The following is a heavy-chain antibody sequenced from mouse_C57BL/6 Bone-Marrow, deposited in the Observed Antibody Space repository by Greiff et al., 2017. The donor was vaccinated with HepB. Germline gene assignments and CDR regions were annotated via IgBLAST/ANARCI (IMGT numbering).Heavy chain of an antibody. V-gene: IGHV1-9*01. J-gene: IGHJ4*01. CDR2: ILPGSGST. CDR3: AREGLDYDGDYYAMDY. Sequence: VQLQESGAELMKPGASVKLSCKATGYTFTGYWIEWVKQRPGHGLEWIGEILPGSGSTNYNEKFKGKATFTADTSSNTAYMQLSSLTTEDSAIYYCAREGLDYDGDYYAMDYWGQGTSVTVSS. D-gene: IGHD2-4*01. CDR1: GYTFTGYW.